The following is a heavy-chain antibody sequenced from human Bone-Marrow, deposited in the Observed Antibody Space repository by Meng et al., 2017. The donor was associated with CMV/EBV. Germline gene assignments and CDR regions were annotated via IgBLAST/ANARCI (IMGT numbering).Heavy chain of an antibody. J-gene: IGHJ5*02. CDR3: ARDRGSGYFDP. CDR1: GYTFHGYY. CDR2: INPNSGGT. V-gene: IGHV1-2*02. D-gene: IGHD3-22*01. Sequence: CKASGYTFHGYYMHWVRQAPGQGLEWMGWINPNSGGTNYAQKFQGRVTMTRDTSISTAYMELSRLRSDDTAVYYCARDRGSGYFDPWGQGTLVTVSS.